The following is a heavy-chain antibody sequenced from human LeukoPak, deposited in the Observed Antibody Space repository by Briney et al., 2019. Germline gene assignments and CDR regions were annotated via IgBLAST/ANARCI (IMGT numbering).Heavy chain of an antibody. CDR2: IYYTGST. D-gene: IGHD6-13*01. V-gene: IGHV4-59*01. CDR1: GGSISSFY. CDR3: ARGGSSWYADY. Sequence: SETLSLTCTVSGGSISSFYWSWIRQPPGKGLEWIGYIYYTGSTNYNSSLKSRVTMSVDTSNDQFSLKVSSVTAADTAVYYCARGGSSWYADYWGQGTLVTVSS. J-gene: IGHJ4*02.